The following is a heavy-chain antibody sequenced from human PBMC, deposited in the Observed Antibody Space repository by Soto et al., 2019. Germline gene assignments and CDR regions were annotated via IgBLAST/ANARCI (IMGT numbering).Heavy chain of an antibody. J-gene: IGHJ5*02. CDR3: ARVISQYYDVLTGYWSWFDP. V-gene: IGHV1-18*01. Sequence: ASVKVSCKASGYNFTASGVSWVRQAPGQGLEWMGWTNIYNGNTNYAQKLQGRVTMTTDTSTNTAYMELRSLRSDDTAIYYCARVISQYYDVLTGYWSWFDPWGQGTLVTVSS. CDR1: GYNFTASG. D-gene: IGHD3-9*01. CDR2: TNIYNGNT.